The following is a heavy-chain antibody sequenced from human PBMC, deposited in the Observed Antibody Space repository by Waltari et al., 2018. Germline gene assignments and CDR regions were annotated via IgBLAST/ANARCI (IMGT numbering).Heavy chain of an antibody. V-gene: IGHV4-59*01. D-gene: IGHD3-10*01. CDR3: ARGRYYYGSGSYYNFFDY. CDR2: IYYSGST. J-gene: IGHJ4*02. CDR1: GRPISSYY. Sequence: QVQLQESGPGLVKPSETLSLTCTLPGRPISSYYWSWFRQPPGKGLDWIGYIYYSGSTNYNPSLKSRVTISVDTSKNQFSLKLSSVTAADTAVYYCARGRYYYGSGSYYNFFDYWGQGTLVTVSS.